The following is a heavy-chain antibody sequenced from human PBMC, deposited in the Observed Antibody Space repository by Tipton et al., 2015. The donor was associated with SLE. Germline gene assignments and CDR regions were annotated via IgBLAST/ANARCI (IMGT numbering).Heavy chain of an antibody. CDR2: ISYDGSNK. V-gene: IGHV3-30*04. CDR1: GFTFSSYA. D-gene: IGHD6-13*01. CDR3: AKDGGQQLVT. J-gene: IGHJ5*02. Sequence: SLRLSCAASGFTFSSYAMHWVRQAPGKGLEWVAVISYDGSNKYYADSVKGRFTISRDNSKNTMYLQMNSLRAEDTAVYYCAKDGGQQLVTWGQGTLVTVSS.